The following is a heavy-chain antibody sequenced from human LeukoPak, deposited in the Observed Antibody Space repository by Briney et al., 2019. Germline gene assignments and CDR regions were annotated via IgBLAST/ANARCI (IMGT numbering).Heavy chain of an antibody. CDR3: ARGGVDYYDSSGYYFSYFDY. Sequence: PGGSLRLSRAASGFTFSSYGMHWVRQAPGKGREWVAVIWYDGSNKYYADSVKGRFTISRDNSKNTLYLQMNSLRAEDTAVYYCARGGVDYYDSSGYYFSYFDYWGQGTLVTVSS. D-gene: IGHD3-22*01. CDR2: IWYDGSNK. V-gene: IGHV3-33*01. CDR1: GFTFSSYG. J-gene: IGHJ4*02.